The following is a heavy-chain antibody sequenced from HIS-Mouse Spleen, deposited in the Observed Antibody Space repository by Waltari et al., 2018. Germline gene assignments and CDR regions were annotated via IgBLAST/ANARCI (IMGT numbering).Heavy chain of an antibody. J-gene: IGHJ2*01. CDR2: IYYSGST. CDR3: AREIPYSSSWYDWYFDL. D-gene: IGHD6-13*01. CDR1: GVSISSSSYY. V-gene: IGHV4-39*07. Sequence: QLQLQESGPGLVKPSETLALTCTVSGVSISSSSYYRGRIRKPPGKGLEWIGSIYYSGSTYYNPSLKSRVTISVDTSKNQFSLKLSSVTAADTAVYYCAREIPYSSSWYDWYFDLWGRGTLVTVSS.